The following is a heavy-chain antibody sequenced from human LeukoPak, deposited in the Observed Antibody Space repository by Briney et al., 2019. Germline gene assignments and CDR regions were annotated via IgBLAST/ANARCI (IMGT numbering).Heavy chain of an antibody. D-gene: IGHD2-15*01. J-gene: IGHJ6*02. CDR1: GFTFSSYS. CDR2: ISSSSSYI. Sequence: GGSLRLSCAASGFTFSSYSMNWVRQAPGKGLEWGSPISSSSSYIYYADSVKGRFTISRDNAKNSLYLQMNSLRAEDTAVYYCASRGVAATGGYYYYGMDVWGQGTTVTVSS. CDR3: ASRGVAATGGYYYYGMDV. V-gene: IGHV3-21*01.